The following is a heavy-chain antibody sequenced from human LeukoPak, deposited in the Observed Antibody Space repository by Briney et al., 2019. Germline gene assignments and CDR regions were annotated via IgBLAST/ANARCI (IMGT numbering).Heavy chain of an antibody. CDR3: ARTWYHDFWSGIRGDYYYYMDV. J-gene: IGHJ6*03. Sequence: ASVKVSCKASGGTFSSYAISWVRQAPGQGLEWMGRIIPIFGTANYAQKFQGRVTITADESTSTAYMELSSLRSEDTAVYYCARTWYHDFWSGIRGDYYYYMDVWGKGTTVTVSS. D-gene: IGHD3-3*01. V-gene: IGHV1-69*13. CDR2: IIPIFGTA. CDR1: GGTFSSYA.